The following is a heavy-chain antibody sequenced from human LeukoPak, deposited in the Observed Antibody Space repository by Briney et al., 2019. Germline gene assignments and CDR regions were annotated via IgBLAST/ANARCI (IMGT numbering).Heavy chain of an antibody. CDR2: IYYSGST. CDR1: GGSISSYY. Sequence: SETLSLTCTVSGGSISSYYWSWIRQPPGKGLEWIGYIYYSGSTNYTPSLKSRVTISVDTSKNQFSLKLSSVTAADTAVYYCARAPWVAATWDGYYFDYWGQGTLVTVSS. V-gene: IGHV4-59*01. CDR3: ARAPWVAATWDGYYFDY. J-gene: IGHJ4*02. D-gene: IGHD2-15*01.